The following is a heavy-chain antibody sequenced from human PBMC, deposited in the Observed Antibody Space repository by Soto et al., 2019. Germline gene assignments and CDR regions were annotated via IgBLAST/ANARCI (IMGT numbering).Heavy chain of an antibody. D-gene: IGHD2-15*01. CDR1: GFTFSSYA. CDR2: ISGSGGST. V-gene: IGHV3-23*01. J-gene: IGHJ3*02. Sequence: GGSLRLSCAASGFTFSSYAMSWVRQAPGKGLEWVSAISGSGGSTYYADSVKGRFTISRDNSKNTLYLQMNSLRAEDTAVYYCAKDSIVVVVAATGGDAFDIWGQGTMVTVSS. CDR3: AKDSIVVVVAATGGDAFDI.